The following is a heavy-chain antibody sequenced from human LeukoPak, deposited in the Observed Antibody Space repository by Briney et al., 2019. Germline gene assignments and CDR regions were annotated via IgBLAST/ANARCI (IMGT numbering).Heavy chain of an antibody. V-gene: IGHV1-69*05. CDR3: ARDSVGATASGAFDI. Sequence: SVKVSCKASGGTFSSYAISWVRQAPGQGLEWMGGIIPIFGTANYAQKFQGRVTITTDESTSTAYMELSSLRSEDTAVYYCARDSVGATASGAFDIWGQGTMVTVSS. D-gene: IGHD1-26*01. J-gene: IGHJ3*02. CDR2: IIPIFGTA. CDR1: GGTFSSYA.